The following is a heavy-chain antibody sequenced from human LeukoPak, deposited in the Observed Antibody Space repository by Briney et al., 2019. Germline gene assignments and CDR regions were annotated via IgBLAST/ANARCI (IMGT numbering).Heavy chain of an antibody. Sequence: PGGSLRLSCAASGFTFSSYSMHWVRQAPRKGLEWVSSISTSSSYIYYADSVKGRFTVSRDNAKNTLYLQMNSLRAEDTAVYYCARDRGDGYKHFDNWGQGTLVTVSS. D-gene: IGHD5-24*01. J-gene: IGHJ4*02. CDR3: ARDRGDGYKHFDN. V-gene: IGHV3-21*01. CDR2: ISTSSSYI. CDR1: GFTFSSYS.